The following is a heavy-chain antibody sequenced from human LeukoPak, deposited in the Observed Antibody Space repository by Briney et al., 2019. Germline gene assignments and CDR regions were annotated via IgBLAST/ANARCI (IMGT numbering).Heavy chain of an antibody. V-gene: IGHV3-20*04. CDR3: ARDLSSNWSNLGY. CDR2: INWSGDNT. D-gene: IGHD6-13*01. CDR1: GFTFSEDG. J-gene: IGHJ4*02. Sequence: GGSQRLAWRHSGFTFSEDGPGSVRHAPGKGPQWVAGINWSGDNTFYADSVKGRFTISRDNTKKTLYLQMDNLRGDDTATYYCARDLSSNWSNLGYWGQGTLVTVSS.